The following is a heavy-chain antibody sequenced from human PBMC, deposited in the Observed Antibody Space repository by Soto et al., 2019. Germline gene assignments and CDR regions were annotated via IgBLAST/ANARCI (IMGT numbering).Heavy chain of an antibody. CDR1: GGSISSYY. D-gene: IGHD3-22*01. V-gene: IGHV4-59*08. CDR2: IYYSGST. J-gene: IGHJ4*01. CDR3: ARLGGYYQAFDQ. Sequence: SETLSLTCIVSGGSISSYYWSWIRQPPGKGLEWIGYIYYSGSTNYNPSLKGRVTVSLDTSKKQFSLKLRSVTAADTAVYFCARLGGYYQAFDQWGQGALVTVSS.